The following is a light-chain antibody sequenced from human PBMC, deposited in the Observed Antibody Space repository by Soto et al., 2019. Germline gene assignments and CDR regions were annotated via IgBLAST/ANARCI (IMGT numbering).Light chain of an antibody. CDR2: DVS. V-gene: IGLV2-14*03. CDR1: SSDVGGYNY. Sequence: QSALTQPASVSGSPGQSISISYSGASSDVGGYNYVSWYQHHPGKAPKLMIYDVSNRPSGVSNRFSGSKSGNTASLTISGLQAEDEADYYCSSSTSSRGVFGTGTKVTVL. CDR3: SSSTSSRGV. J-gene: IGLJ1*01.